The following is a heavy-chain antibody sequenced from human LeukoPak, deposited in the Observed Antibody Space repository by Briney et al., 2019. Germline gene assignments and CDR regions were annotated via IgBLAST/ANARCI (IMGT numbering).Heavy chain of an antibody. CDR1: GGSISSSSYY. CDR2: IYYSGST. V-gene: IGHV4-39*01. J-gene: IGHJ4*02. CDR3: ARARDDSSGHYYFDY. Sequence: SETLSLTCTVSGGSISSSSYYWGWLRQPPGKGLEWIGSIYYSGSTYYNPSLKSRVTISVDTSKNQFSLKLSSVTAADTAVYYCARARDDSSGHYYFDYWGQGTLVTVSS. D-gene: IGHD3-22*01.